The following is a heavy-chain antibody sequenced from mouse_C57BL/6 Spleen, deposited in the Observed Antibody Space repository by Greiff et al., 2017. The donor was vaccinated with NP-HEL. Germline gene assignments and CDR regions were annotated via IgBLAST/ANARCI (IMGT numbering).Heavy chain of an antibody. J-gene: IGHJ3*01. V-gene: IGHV1-64*01. D-gene: IGHD2-5*01. CDR3: AWYYYRNYKGFAY. Sequence: QVQLQQPGAELVKPGASVKLSCKASGYTFTSYWMHWVKQRPGQGLEWIGMIHPNSGSTNYNEKFKSKATLTVDKSSRTAYMQLSSLTSGESAVYYWAWYYYRNYKGFAYWGQGTLVTVSA. CDR2: IHPNSGST. CDR1: GYTFTSYW.